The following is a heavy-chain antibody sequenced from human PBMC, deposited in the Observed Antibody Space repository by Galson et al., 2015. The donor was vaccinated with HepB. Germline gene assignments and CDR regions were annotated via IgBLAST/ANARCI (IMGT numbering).Heavy chain of an antibody. CDR1: GYTFTSYG. CDR3: ARTPTVTTSFRYWYFDL. J-gene: IGHJ2*01. D-gene: IGHD4-17*01. Sequence: SVKVSCKASGYTFTSYGISWVRQAPGQGLEWMGWISTYNGNTNYAQKLQGRVTMTTDTSTSTAYMELRSLRSDDTAVYYCARTPTVTTSFRYWYFDLWGRGTLVIVSS. CDR2: ISTYNGNT. V-gene: IGHV1-18*04.